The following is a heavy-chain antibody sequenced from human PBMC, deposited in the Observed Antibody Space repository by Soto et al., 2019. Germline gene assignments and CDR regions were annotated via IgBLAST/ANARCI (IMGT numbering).Heavy chain of an antibody. D-gene: IGHD3-16*01. Sequence: QVQLVQSGAEVKKPGSSVRVSCKASGATLNSFINYGITWVRQAPGPGLEYMGGIIPVFGAANNAQKLQGRVTVSAVESTRTVSMELISLASKDTDVYYGARGAAPNCLVLKYDAVEIWGLATMVTVYS. CDR2: IIPVFGAA. CDR3: ARGAAPNCLVLKYDAVEI. CDR1: GATLNSFINYG. V-gene: IGHV1-69*12. J-gene: IGHJ3*02.